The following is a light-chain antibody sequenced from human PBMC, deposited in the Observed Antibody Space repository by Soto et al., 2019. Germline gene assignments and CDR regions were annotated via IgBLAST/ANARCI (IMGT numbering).Light chain of an antibody. CDR1: RDIRNY. J-gene: IGKJ1*01. Sequence: DIQMTQSPSSLSASVGDRVTISCQTSRDIRNYVNWYQQKPGKAPQLLIYERSNLESGVPPRFSGRGSGTNLTLTISSLQPEDVATYYCQQYADVPRTFGQGTKGDIK. V-gene: IGKV1-33*01. CDR3: QQYADVPRT. CDR2: ERS.